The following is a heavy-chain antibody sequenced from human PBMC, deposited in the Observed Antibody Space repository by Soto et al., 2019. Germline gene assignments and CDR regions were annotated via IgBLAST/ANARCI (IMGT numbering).Heavy chain of an antibody. D-gene: IGHD6-19*01. Sequence: PGGSLRLSCAASGFTFSSHGMHWVRQAPGKGLEWVAVIWYDGSNKYYADSVKGRFTISRDNSKNTLYLQMNSLRAEDTAVYYCARSMYSSGYNGVDSWGQGTLVTVSS. CDR3: ARSMYSSGYNGVDS. J-gene: IGHJ4*02. CDR1: GFTFSSHG. CDR2: IWYDGSNK. V-gene: IGHV3-33*01.